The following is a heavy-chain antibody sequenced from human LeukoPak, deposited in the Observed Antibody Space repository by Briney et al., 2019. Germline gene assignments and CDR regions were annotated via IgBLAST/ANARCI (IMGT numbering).Heavy chain of an antibody. V-gene: IGHV3-30*02. D-gene: IGHD4-23*01. CDR1: GFTFSDYG. CDR2: IRFDGSNK. J-gene: IGHJ4*02. CDR3: AKVNSFWFDY. Sequence: GGSLRLSCVASGFTFSDYGIRWVRRAPGRGLEWVAFIRFDGSNKYYPDSVQGRFTISRDNSKNTVYLQMNSLTPEDTAFYYCAKVNSFWFDYWGQGTLVTVSS.